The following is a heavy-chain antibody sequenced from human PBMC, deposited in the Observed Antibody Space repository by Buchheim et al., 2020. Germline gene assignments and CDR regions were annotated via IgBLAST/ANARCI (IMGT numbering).Heavy chain of an antibody. J-gene: IGHJ4*02. CDR1: GFTFTNAW. V-gene: IGHV3-15*07. Sequence: EVQLVESGGGLVKPGGSLRLSCAASGFTFTNAWMNWVRQAPGKGLEWVGRIRSKTAGGTTDYAAPVKGRFTISRDDSKNTLYLQMNSLKTEDTAVYYCTIMTIVRVIVVVPPTVDYWGQGTL. CDR2: IRSKTAGGTT. D-gene: IGHD3-22*01. CDR3: TIMTIVRVIVVVPPTVDY.